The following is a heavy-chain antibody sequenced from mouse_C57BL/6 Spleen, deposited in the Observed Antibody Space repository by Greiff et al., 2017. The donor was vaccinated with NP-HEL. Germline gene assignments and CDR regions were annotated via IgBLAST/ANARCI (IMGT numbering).Heavy chain of an antibody. Sequence: QVQLQQPGAELVKPGASVKLSCKASGYTFTSYWMHWVKQRPGQGLEWIGMIHPNSGSTNYNEKFKSKATLTVDKSSSTAYMQLSSLTSEDSAVYYCASLGAYSNYDWFAYWGQGTLVTVSA. CDR3: ASLGAYSNYDWFAY. J-gene: IGHJ3*01. CDR2: IHPNSGST. D-gene: IGHD2-5*01. CDR1: GYTFTSYW. V-gene: IGHV1-64*01.